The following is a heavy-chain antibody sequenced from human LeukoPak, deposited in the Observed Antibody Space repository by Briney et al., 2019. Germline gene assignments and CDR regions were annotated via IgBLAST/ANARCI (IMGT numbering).Heavy chain of an antibody. CDR2: IYPGDSDT. CDR1: GYSFTSYW. D-gene: IGHD5-24*01. CDR3: ARYLLRMATMESSYYYYYMDV. Sequence: GESLKISCKGSGYSFTSYWIGWVRQMPGKGLEGMGIIYPGDSDTRYSPSFQGQVTISADKSISTAYLQWSSLKASDTAMYYCARYLLRMATMESSYYYYYMDVWGKGTTVTVSS. J-gene: IGHJ6*03. V-gene: IGHV5-51*01.